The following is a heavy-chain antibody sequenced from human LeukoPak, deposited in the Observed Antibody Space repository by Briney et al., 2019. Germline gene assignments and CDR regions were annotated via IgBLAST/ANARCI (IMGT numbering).Heavy chain of an antibody. CDR3: AKDRSRGYYDSSGYSYYFDY. CDR2: INWNSGSI. D-gene: IGHD3-22*01. Sequence: PGRSLRLSCAASGFTFDDYAMHWVRQAPGKGLEWVSIINWNSGSIGYADSVKGRFTISRDNAKNSLYLQMNSLRAEDTALYYCAKDRSRGYYDSSGYSYYFDYWGQGTLVTVSS. V-gene: IGHV3-9*01. CDR1: GFTFDDYA. J-gene: IGHJ4*02.